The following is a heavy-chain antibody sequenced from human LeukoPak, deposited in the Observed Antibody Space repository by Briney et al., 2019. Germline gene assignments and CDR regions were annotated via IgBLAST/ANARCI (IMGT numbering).Heavy chain of an antibody. D-gene: IGHD3-10*01. CDR2: INPNSGGT. J-gene: IGHJ4*02. CDR1: GYTFTGYY. Sequence: GASVKVSCKASGYTFTGYYMHWVRQAPGQGLEWMGWINPNSGGTNYAQKFQGRVTMTRDTSISTAYMELSRLRSDDTAVYYCARGALWFGEFDFDYWGQGTLVTVSS. CDR3: ARGALWFGEFDFDY. V-gene: IGHV1-2*02.